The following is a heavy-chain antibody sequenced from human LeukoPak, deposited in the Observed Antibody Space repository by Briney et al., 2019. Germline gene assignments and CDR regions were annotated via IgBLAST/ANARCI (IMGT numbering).Heavy chain of an antibody. D-gene: IGHD6-19*01. CDR1: GFTFSSYW. CDR3: AKGVAVASPYFFDY. V-gene: IGHV3-23*01. Sequence: GGSLRLSCAASGFTFSSYWMSWVRQAPGKGLEWVSPISGSGSSTYYADSVEGRFTISRDNSKNTLYLQMNSLRAEDTAVYYCAKGVAVASPYFFDYWGQGTLVTVSS. J-gene: IGHJ4*02. CDR2: ISGSGSST.